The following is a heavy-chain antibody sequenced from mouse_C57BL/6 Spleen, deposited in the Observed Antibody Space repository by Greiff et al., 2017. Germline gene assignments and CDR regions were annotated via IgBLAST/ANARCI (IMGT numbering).Heavy chain of an antibody. Sequence: EVHLVESGEGLVKPGGSLKLSCAASGFTFSSYAMSWVRQTPEKRLEWVAYISSGGDYIYYADTVKGRFTISRDNARNTLYLQMSSLKSEDTAMYYCTRDTGRGYAMDYWGQGTSVTVSS. D-gene: IGHD3-3*01. CDR2: ISSGGDYI. CDR1: GFTFSSYA. CDR3: TRDTGRGYAMDY. V-gene: IGHV5-9-1*02. J-gene: IGHJ4*01.